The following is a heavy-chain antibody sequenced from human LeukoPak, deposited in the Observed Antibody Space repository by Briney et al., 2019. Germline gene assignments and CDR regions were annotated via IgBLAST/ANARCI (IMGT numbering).Heavy chain of an antibody. Sequence: SSETLSLTCTVSGGSISSGDYYWSWIRQPPGKGLEWIGYIYYSGSTYSNPSLKSRVTISVDTSKDQFSLKLTSVTAADTAVYYCARGTYYYDSGGYDYGMDVWGQGTTVTVPS. CDR3: ARGTYYYDSGGYDYGMDV. D-gene: IGHD3-22*01. J-gene: IGHJ6*02. CDR2: IYYSGST. V-gene: IGHV4-30-4*01. CDR1: GGSISSGDYY.